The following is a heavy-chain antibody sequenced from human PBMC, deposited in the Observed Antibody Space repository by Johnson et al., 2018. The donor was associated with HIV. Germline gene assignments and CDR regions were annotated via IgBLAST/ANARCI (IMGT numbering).Heavy chain of an antibody. Sequence: QVLLVESGGGVVQPGRSLRLSCAASGFTFSSYGMHWVRQAPGKGLEWVAAISYDGSNKYYADSVKGRFTISRDNSKNTLFLQMNSLRAEDTAVDYCAKCRDYDSGGCSNAFDIWGQGTMVTVSS. CDR3: AKCRDYDSGGCSNAFDI. V-gene: IGHV3-30*18. J-gene: IGHJ3*02. CDR1: GFTFSSYG. CDR2: ISYDGSNK. D-gene: IGHD3-22*01.